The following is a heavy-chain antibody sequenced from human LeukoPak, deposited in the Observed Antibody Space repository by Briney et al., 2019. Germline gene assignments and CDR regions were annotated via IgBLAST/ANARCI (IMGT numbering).Heavy chain of an antibody. CDR1: GGSISSGDYY. CDR3: AREPDYDILTGHDAFDI. V-gene: IGHV4-30-4*01. D-gene: IGHD3-9*01. J-gene: IGHJ3*02. CDR2: IYYSGST. Sequence: SQTLSLTCTVSGGSISSGDYYWSWIRQPPGKGLEWIGYIYYSGSTYYNPSLKSRVTISVDTSKNQFSLKLSSVTAADTAVYYCAREPDYDILTGHDAFDIWGQGTMVTVSS.